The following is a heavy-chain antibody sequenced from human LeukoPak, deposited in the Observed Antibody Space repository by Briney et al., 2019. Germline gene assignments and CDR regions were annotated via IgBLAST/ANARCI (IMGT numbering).Heavy chain of an antibody. Sequence: PGGSLRLSCAASGFTISNYYMSWVRQAPGKGLEWVSVIYTGGNTYYTDAVKGRFTISRHNSKNTLYLQMNNLRAEDTAVYYCARGGPATTIDYWGRGPLVTVSS. J-gene: IGHJ4*02. CDR2: IYTGGNT. D-gene: IGHD1-1*01. CDR1: GFTISNYY. CDR3: ARGGPATTIDY. V-gene: IGHV3-53*04.